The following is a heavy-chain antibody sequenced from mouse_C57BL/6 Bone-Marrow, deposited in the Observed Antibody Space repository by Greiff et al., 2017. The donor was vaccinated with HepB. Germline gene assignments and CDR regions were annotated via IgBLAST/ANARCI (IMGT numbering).Heavy chain of an antibody. V-gene: IGHV1-81*01. CDR3: ARYLYYFDY. J-gene: IGHJ2*01. Sequence: QVQLQQSGAELARPGASVKLSCKASGYTFTSYGISWVKQRTGQGLEWIGEIYPGSGNTYYNEKFKGKATLTADKSSSTAYMELRSLTSEDSAVYFCARYLYYFDYWGQGTTLTVSS. CDR1: GYTFTSYG. D-gene: IGHD5-1*01. CDR2: IYPGSGNT.